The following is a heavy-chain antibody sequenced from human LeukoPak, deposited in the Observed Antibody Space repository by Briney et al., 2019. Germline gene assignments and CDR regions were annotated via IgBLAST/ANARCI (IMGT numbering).Heavy chain of an antibody. D-gene: IGHD3-10*01. Sequence: GGSLRLSCAASGFTFSDYYMSWIRQAPGKGLEWVSYISSSGSTIYYADSVKGRFTISRDNAKNSLYLQMNSLRAEDTAVYYCARCRITMVQGVTVFDYWGQGTLVTVSS. CDR1: GFTFSDYY. J-gene: IGHJ4*02. CDR2: ISSSGSTI. V-gene: IGHV3-11*01. CDR3: ARCRITMVQGVTVFDY.